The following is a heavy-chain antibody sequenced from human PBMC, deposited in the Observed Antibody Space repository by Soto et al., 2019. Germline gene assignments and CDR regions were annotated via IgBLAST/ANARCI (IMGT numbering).Heavy chain of an antibody. CDR2: IYYSGST. D-gene: IGHD3-10*01. CDR3: ARGRNVVRGVITKYYFDY. Sequence: PSETLSLTCTVSGGSISSSSYYWGWIRQPPGKGLEWIGSIYYSGSTYYNPSLKSRVTISVDTSKNQFSLKLSSVTAADTAVYYCARGRNVVRGVITKYYFDYWGQGTLVTVSS. J-gene: IGHJ4*02. CDR1: GGSISSSSYY. V-gene: IGHV4-39*01.